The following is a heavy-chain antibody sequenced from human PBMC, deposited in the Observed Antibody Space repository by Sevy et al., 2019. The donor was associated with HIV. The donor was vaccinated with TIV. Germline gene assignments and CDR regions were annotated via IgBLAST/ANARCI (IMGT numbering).Heavy chain of an antibody. CDR3: ARDLLECADSRCYDAFDL. D-gene: IGHD3-22*01. J-gene: IGHJ3*01. CDR2: IDHRGTT. V-gene: IGHV4-31*11. Sequence: SETLSLTCAVSGDSINGDSYYWGWIRQHPGKGLEWIGSIDHRGTTYYNPSLKRRITISLDPFKIRFSLTLRSVTAADTALYYCARDLLECADSRCYDAFDLWGQGTAVTVSS. CDR1: GDSINGDSYY.